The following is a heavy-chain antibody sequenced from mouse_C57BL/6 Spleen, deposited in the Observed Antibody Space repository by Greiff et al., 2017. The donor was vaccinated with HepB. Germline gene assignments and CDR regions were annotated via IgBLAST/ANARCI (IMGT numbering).Heavy chain of an antibody. J-gene: IGHJ2*01. CDR3: AKQSLSPYDGYSDY. CDR1: GFSLTSYG. CDR2: IWGDGST. Sequence: VHLVESGPGLVAPSQSLSITCTVSGFSLTSYGVSWVRQPPGKGLEWLGVIWGDGSTNYHSALISRLSISKDNSTSQVFLKLNSLQTDDTATYYCAKQSLSPYDGYSDYWGQGTTLTVSS. V-gene: IGHV2-3*01. D-gene: IGHD2-3*01.